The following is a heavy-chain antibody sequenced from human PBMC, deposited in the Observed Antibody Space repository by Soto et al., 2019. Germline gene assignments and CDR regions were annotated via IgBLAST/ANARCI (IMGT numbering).Heavy chain of an antibody. Sequence: GGSLRLSCAASGFTFSSYGMHWVRQAPGKGLEWVAVISYDGSNKYYADSVKGRFTISRDNSKNTLYLQMNSLRAEDTAVYYCAKDAYRWLVGNYFDYWGQGTLVTVSS. D-gene: IGHD6-19*01. V-gene: IGHV3-30*18. CDR1: GFTFSSYG. J-gene: IGHJ4*02. CDR3: AKDAYRWLVGNYFDY. CDR2: ISYDGSNK.